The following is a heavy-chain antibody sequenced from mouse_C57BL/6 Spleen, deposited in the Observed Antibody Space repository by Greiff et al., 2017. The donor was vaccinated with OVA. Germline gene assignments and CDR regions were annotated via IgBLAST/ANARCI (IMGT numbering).Heavy chain of an antibody. J-gene: IGHJ2*01. Sequence: QVHVKQSGAELAKPGASVKLSCKASGYTFTSYWMHWVKQRPGQGLEWIGYINPSSGYTKYNQKFKDKATLTADKSSSTAYMQLSSLTYEDSAVYYCARFYYGNNYFDYWGQGTTLTVSS. CDR2: INPSSGYT. V-gene: IGHV1-7*01. D-gene: IGHD2-1*01. CDR1: GYTFTSYW. CDR3: ARFYYGNNYFDY.